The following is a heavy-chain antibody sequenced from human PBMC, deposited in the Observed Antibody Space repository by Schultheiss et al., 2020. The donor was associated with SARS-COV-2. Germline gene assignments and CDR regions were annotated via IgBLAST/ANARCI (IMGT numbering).Heavy chain of an antibody. CDR1: GDSINSGDYY. D-gene: IGHD1/OR15-1a*01. CDR2: IYTSGST. CDR3: ARDSGTVRYYYGMDV. J-gene: IGHJ6*02. V-gene: IGHV4-61*02. Sequence: SETLSLTCTVSGDSINSGDYYWTWIRQPAGKGLEWIGRIYTSGSTNYNPSLKSRVTMSVDTSKNQFSLKLSSVTAADTAVYYCARDSGTVRYYYGMDVWGQGTTVTVSS.